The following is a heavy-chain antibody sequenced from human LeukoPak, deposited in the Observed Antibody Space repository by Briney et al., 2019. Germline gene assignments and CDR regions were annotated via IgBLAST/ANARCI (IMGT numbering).Heavy chain of an antibody. D-gene: IGHD3-22*01. CDR1: GGSISSGSYY. J-gene: IGHJ4*02. Sequence: SQTLSLTCTVSGGSISSGSYYWSWIRQPAGKGLEWIGRIYTSGSTNYNPSLKSRVTISADTSTNQFSLTLSSVTAADTAVYYCASDSSGYYPYWGQGTLVTVSS. CDR3: ASDSSGYYPY. V-gene: IGHV4-61*02. CDR2: IYTSGST.